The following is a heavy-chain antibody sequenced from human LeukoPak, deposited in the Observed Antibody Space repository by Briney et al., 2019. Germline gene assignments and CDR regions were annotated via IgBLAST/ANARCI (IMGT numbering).Heavy chain of an antibody. J-gene: IGHJ4*02. V-gene: IGHV3-21*01. D-gene: IGHD6-13*01. CDR2: ISSSSSYI. CDR1: GFTFSSYS. Sequence: PGGSLRLSCAASGFTFSSYSMNWVRQAPGKGLEWVSSISSSSSYIYSADSVKGRFTISRDNAKNSLSLQMNSLRDEDTAVYYCARETPDSSSWTAFDFWGQGTLVTVSS. CDR3: ARETPDSSSWTAFDF.